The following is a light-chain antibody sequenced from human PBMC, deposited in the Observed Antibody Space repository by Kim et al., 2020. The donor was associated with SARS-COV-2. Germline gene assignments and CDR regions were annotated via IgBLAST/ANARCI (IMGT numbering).Light chain of an antibody. V-gene: IGLV3-21*04. J-gene: IGLJ1*01. CDR3: QVWDGSTDHYV. CDR2: HDS. CDR1: NIGSKN. Sequence: APGKAARIPCAGNNIGSKNVPWYQQKAGQAPVLVISHDSDRPSEIPDRFSGSNSGNTATLTISRVEAGDEADYYCQVWDGSTDHYVFGTGTKVTVL.